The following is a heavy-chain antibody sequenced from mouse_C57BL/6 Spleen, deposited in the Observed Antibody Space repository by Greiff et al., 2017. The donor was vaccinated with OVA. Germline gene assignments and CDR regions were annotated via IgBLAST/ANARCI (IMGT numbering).Heavy chain of an antibody. CDR3: ARDQTAQTLFAY. CDR1: GFTFSSYA. D-gene: IGHD3-2*02. Sequence: EVMLVESGGGLVKPGGSLKLSCAASGFTFSSYAMSWVRQTPEKRLEWVATISAGGSYTYYPDNVTGRFTISRDNAKNNLYLQRSQLKAEDTAMYDCARDQTAQTLFAYWGQGTLVTGSA. V-gene: IGHV5-4*01. J-gene: IGHJ3*01. CDR2: ISAGGSYT.